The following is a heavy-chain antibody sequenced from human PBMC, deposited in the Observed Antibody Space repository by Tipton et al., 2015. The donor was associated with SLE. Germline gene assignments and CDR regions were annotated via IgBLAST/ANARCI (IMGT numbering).Heavy chain of an antibody. Sequence: LRLSCAVYGGSFSGYYWSWIRQPPGKGLEWIGEINHSGGTNYNPSLKSRVTISVDTSKNQFSLKLRSVTAADTAVYYCARAPGLDRDYYYYYYMDVWGKGTAVTVSS. J-gene: IGHJ6*03. CDR1: GGSFSGYY. CDR3: ARAPGLDRDYYYYYYMDV. V-gene: IGHV4-34*01. CDR2: INHSGGT. D-gene: IGHD3/OR15-3a*01.